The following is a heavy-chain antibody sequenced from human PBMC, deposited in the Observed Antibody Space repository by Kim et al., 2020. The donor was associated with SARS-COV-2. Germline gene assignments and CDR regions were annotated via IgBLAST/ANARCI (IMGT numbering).Heavy chain of an antibody. Sequence: TYYNPSLKSRVTISVDTSKNQFSLKLSSVTAADTAVYYCASGEQLAFDYWGQGTLVTVSS. V-gene: IGHV4-31*02. D-gene: IGHD6-13*01. CDR2: T. J-gene: IGHJ4*02. CDR3: ASGEQLAFDY.